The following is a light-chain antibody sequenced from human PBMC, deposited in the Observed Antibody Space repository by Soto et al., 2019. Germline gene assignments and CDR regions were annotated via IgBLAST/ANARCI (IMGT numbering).Light chain of an antibody. J-gene: IGLJ1*01. V-gene: IGLV2-14*01. Sequence: QSVLTQPASVSVSPGQAITISCTGTRSDVGGYNYVSWYQQHPGKAPKLMIYAVTDRPSGVSSRFSGSKSGNTASLIISGLQAEDEADYYCSSYTSSSTLFGTGTKLTVL. CDR1: RSDVGGYNY. CDR3: SSYTSSSTL. CDR2: AVT.